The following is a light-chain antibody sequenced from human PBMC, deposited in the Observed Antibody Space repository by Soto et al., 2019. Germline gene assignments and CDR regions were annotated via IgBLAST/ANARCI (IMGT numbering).Light chain of an antibody. CDR3: QSHDSSLSGSV. CDR1: SSNIGAGYD. Sequence: QSVLTQRPSVSGAPGQRVTISCTGSSSNIGAGYDVHWYQQLPGTAPKLLIYGNSNRPSGVPDRFSGSKSGTSASLAITGLHAEDEADYYCQSHDSSLSGSVFGGGTKLTVL. J-gene: IGLJ3*02. CDR2: GNS. V-gene: IGLV1-40*01.